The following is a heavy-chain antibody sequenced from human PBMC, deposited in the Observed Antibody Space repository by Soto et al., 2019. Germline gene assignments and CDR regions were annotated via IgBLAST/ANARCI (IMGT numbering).Heavy chain of an antibody. D-gene: IGHD2-8*01. Sequence: PGGSLRLSCAASGFTFSSYVMHWVRQSPGKGLEWVAVIWYDGSNKYYADSVKGRFTISRDNSKNTLYLQMNSLRAEDTAVYYCARELYGTPYYFDYWGQGTLVTVSS. CDR1: GFTFSSYV. V-gene: IGHV3-33*01. CDR2: IWYDGSNK. CDR3: ARELYGTPYYFDY. J-gene: IGHJ4*02.